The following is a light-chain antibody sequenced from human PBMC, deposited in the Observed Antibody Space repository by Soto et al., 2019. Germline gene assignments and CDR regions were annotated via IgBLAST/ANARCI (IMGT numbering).Light chain of an antibody. CDR3: QQRTNWPRT. V-gene: IGKV1-5*03. CDR1: QTISSW. Sequence: DIQMTQSPSTLSGSVGDRVTITCRASQTISSWLAWYQQKPGKAPKLLIYKASTLKSGVPSRFSGSGSGTDFTLTISRLEPEDFAVSYCQQRTNWPRTFGQGTKVDNK. J-gene: IGKJ1*01. CDR2: KAS.